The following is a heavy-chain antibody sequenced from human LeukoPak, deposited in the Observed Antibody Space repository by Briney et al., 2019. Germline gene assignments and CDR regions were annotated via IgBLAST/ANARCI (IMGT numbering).Heavy chain of an antibody. CDR1: GYTFTSYG. V-gene: IGHV1-18*01. CDR2: ISAYNGNT. Sequence: ASVKASCKASGYTFTSYGISWVRQAPGQGLEWMGWISAYNGNTNYAQKLQGRVTMTTDTSTSTAYMELRSLRSDDTAVYYCARDRYYDSSGYYYSPFDYWGQGTLVTVSS. D-gene: IGHD3-22*01. CDR3: ARDRYYDSSGYYYSPFDY. J-gene: IGHJ4*02.